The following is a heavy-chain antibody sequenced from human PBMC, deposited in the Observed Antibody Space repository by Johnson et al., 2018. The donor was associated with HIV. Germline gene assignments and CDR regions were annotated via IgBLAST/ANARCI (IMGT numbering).Heavy chain of an antibody. CDR2: IRSRAYGGTT. CDR3: VRDLGGVGTVPQSVAFDI. D-gene: IGHD4-17*01. Sequence: VQLVESGGGVVQPGRSLRLSCTASGFTFGDYAMSWVRQAPGKGLEWVGFIRSRAYGGTTEYAASVKGRFTISRDDSKSIAYLQMNSLKTEDTAVYHCVRDLGGVGTVPQSVAFDIWGQGTMVTVSS. CDR1: GFTFGDYA. V-gene: IGHV3-49*04. J-gene: IGHJ3*02.